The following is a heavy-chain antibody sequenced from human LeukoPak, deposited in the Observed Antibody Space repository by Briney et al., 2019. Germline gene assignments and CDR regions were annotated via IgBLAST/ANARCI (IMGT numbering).Heavy chain of an antibody. D-gene: IGHD3-10*01. CDR1: GYAFISYD. J-gene: IGHJ6*03. V-gene: IGHV1-8*01. Sequence: ASVKVSCKASGYAFISYDINWVRQATGQGLEWVGYMNPNSGNTGYAQKFQGRVTITKNTSITTAYMELSSLRSEDTAVYYCARARITMVRGVIGYYYYYMDVWGKGTTVTVSS. CDR3: ARARITMVRGVIGYYYYYMDV. CDR2: MNPNSGNT.